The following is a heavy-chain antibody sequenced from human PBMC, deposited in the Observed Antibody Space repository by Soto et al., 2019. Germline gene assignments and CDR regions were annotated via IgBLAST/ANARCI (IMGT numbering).Heavy chain of an antibody. CDR1: GGSISSNKW. J-gene: IGHJ4*02. CDR3: ASCGSDCDY. Sequence: QVQLQESGPGLVKPSGTLSLTCAVSGGSISSNKWWSWFRQPPGKGLEWIGEISHSGSTNYKSSLKSRGTISVDKSKNQFSLNLNSVTAADTAVYYCASCGSDCDYWGQGTLVTVSS. V-gene: IGHV4-4*02. CDR2: ISHSGST. D-gene: IGHD2-21*02.